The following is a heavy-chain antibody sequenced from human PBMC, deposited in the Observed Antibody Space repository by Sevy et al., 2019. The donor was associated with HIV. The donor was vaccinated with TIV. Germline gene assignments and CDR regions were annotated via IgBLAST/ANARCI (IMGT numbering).Heavy chain of an antibody. Sequence: ASGKVSCKASGYTFTSYGISWVRQAPGQGLEWMGWISAYNGNTNYAQKLQGRVTMTTDTSTSTAYMELRSLRSADTAVYYCARVGHGMYAFDIWGQGTMVTVSS. CDR2: ISAYNGNT. V-gene: IGHV1-18*04. CDR1: GYTFTSYG. J-gene: IGHJ3*02. CDR3: ARVGHGMYAFDI. D-gene: IGHD1-26*01.